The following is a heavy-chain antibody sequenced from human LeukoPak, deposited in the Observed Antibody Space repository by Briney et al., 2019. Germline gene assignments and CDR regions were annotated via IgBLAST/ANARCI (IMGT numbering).Heavy chain of an antibody. V-gene: IGHV1-46*01. Sequence: ASVKVSCKASGYTFTSYYMHWVRQAPGQGLEWMGIIDPSGGSTSYAQKFQGRVTMTRDMSTSTVYMELSSLRSEDTAVYYCAREGVEDSFDYWGQGTLVTVSS. J-gene: IGHJ4*02. CDR1: GYTFTSYY. CDR3: AREGVEDSFDY. D-gene: IGHD2-21*01. CDR2: IDPSGGST.